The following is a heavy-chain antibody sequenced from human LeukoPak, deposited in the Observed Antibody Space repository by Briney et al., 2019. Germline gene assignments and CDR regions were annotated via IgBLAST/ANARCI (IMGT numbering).Heavy chain of an antibody. J-gene: IGHJ4*02. Sequence: SQTLSLICSVSGGSNSRGGYYGSWIRQHPGKGLEWIGYIYYSGSTYYNPSLKSRVTISVDTSKNQFSLKLSSVTAADTAVYYCARGGSGSDKEFDYWGQGTLVTVSS. CDR3: ARGGSGSDKEFDY. D-gene: IGHD3-10*01. V-gene: IGHV4-31*03. CDR1: GGSNSRGGYY. CDR2: IYYSGST.